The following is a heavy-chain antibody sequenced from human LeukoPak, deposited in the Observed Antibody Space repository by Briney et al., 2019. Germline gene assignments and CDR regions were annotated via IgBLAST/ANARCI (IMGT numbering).Heavy chain of an antibody. D-gene: IGHD6-19*01. Sequence: PGGSLRLSCAVSGFTFDDYAMHWVRQVPGKGLEWVSGINWNSDSIGYADSVKGRFTTSRDNAKNSLYLQMNSLRAEDTAVYYCAKDRAVAGTGKVVYWGQGTLVTVSS. CDR1: GFTFDDYA. CDR2: INWNSDSI. CDR3: AKDRAVAGTGKVVY. J-gene: IGHJ4*02. V-gene: IGHV3-9*01.